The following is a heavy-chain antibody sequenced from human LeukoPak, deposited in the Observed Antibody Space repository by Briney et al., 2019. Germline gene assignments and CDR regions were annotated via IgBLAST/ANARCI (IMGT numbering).Heavy chain of an antibody. J-gene: IGHJ4*02. V-gene: IGHV4-38-2*01. D-gene: IGHD6-19*01. Sequence: PSETLSLTCAVSGYSISSGYYWGWIRQPPGKGLEWIGSIYHSGSTYYNLSLKSRVTISVDTSKNQFSLKLSSVTAADTAVYYCARGSRWLAEGIFDYWGQGTLVTVSS. CDR1: GYSISSGYY. CDR3: ARGSRWLAEGIFDY. CDR2: IYHSGST.